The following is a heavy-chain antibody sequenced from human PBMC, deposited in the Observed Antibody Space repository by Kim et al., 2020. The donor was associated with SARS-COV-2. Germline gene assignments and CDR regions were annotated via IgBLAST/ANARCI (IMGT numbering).Heavy chain of an antibody. CDR2: INYSGST. V-gene: IGHV4-39*01. CDR1: GCSISSSSYY. Sequence: SETLSLTCTVSGCSISSSSYYWGRNRQPPGKGLEWFGSINYSGSTYYNPSHKSRVTISVDTSKNQFSLKLSSVTAADTAVYYCARPIAVAALYYFDYWGQGTLVTVSS. CDR3: ARPIAVAALYYFDY. D-gene: IGHD6-19*01. J-gene: IGHJ4*02.